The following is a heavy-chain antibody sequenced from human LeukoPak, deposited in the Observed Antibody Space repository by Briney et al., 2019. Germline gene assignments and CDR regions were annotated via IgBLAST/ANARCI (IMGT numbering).Heavy chain of an antibody. V-gene: IGHV3-23*01. Sequence: GGSLRLSCAASGLNFCQYAMGWGPPGPGEGVERVSAISGSGDSTYYADSVKGRFTISRDSSMETLYLQMNSLRAEDTATYFCAKRLSFGVAIGDFDYWGQGTLVTVSS. CDR1: GLNFCQYA. CDR3: AKRLSFGVAIGDFDY. J-gene: IGHJ4*02. D-gene: IGHD3-3*01. CDR2: ISGSGDST.